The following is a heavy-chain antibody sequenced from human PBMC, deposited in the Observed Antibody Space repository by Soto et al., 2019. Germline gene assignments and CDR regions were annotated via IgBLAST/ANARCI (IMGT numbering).Heavy chain of an antibody. J-gene: IGHJ1*01. CDR1: VGSISSYY. Sequence: QVQLQESGPGLVKPSETLSLTCTVSVGSISSYYWSWIRQPPGKGLEWIGYIYYSGSTNYNPSLKSRVTISADTSKNQFSLKLSSVTAADTAVYYCAGGWGGYVRHWGQGTLVTVSS. D-gene: IGHD3-16*01. V-gene: IGHV4-59*01. CDR2: IYYSGST. CDR3: AGGWGGYVRH.